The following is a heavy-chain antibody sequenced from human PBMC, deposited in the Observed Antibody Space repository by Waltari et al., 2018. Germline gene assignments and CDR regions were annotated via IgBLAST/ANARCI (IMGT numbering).Heavy chain of an antibody. CDR1: GFTVNNAW. Sequence: EVQLVESGGGLVEPGGSLRLSCGASGFTVNNAWMHWVRQAPGKGLEWLGRIKSDTYGGTTDYAAPVKGRFTISRDDSKNTLYLQMNSLKTEDTAVYYCTQIALWFGDPVDYWGQGTLVTVSA. J-gene: IGHJ4*02. CDR2: IKSDTYGGTT. D-gene: IGHD3-10*01. V-gene: IGHV3-15*07. CDR3: TQIALWFGDPVDY.